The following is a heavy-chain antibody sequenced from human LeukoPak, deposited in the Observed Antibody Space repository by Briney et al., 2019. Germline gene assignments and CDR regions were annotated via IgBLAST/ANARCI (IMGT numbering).Heavy chain of an antibody. V-gene: IGHV3-23*01. CDR1: GFTFSSYG. CDR3: ASNIVVVVAATGDY. J-gene: IGHJ4*02. CDR2: ISGSGGST. Sequence: GGSLRLSCAASGFTFSSYGMSWVRQAPGKGLEWVSAISGSGGSTYYADSVKGRFTISRDNSKNTLYLQMNSLRAGDTAVYYCASNIVVVVAATGDYWGQGTLVTVSS. D-gene: IGHD2-15*01.